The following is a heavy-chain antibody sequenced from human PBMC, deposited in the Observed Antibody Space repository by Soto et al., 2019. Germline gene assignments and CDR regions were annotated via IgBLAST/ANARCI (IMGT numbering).Heavy chain of an antibody. CDR2: IIPIFGTA. D-gene: IGHD2-15*01. CDR1: GGTFSSYA. V-gene: IGHV1-69*13. Sequence: SVKVSCKASGGTFSSYAISWVRQSPGQGLEWMGGIIPIFGTANYAQKFQGRVTITADESTSTAYMELSSLRSEDTAVYYCARDRCSGGSCARTPDYWGQGTLVTVSS. J-gene: IGHJ4*02. CDR3: ARDRCSGGSCARTPDY.